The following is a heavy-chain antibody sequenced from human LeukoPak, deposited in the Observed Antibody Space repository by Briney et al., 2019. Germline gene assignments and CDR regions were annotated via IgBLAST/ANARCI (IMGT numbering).Heavy chain of an antibody. D-gene: IGHD4-11*01. CDR3: AKPTIYYSPFDY. Sequence: GGSLSLSCAASGFTFSSYAMSWVPPAQGKGLEGVSAISGSGGSTYYADSVKGRFTISRDNSKNTLYLQMNSLRAEDTAVYYCAKPTIYYSPFDYWGQGTLVTVSS. CDR2: ISGSGGST. CDR1: GFTFSSYA. J-gene: IGHJ4*02. V-gene: IGHV3-23*01.